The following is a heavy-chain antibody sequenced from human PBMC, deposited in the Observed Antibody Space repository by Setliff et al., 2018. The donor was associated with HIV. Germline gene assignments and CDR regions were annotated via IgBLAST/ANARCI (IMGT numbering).Heavy chain of an antibody. V-gene: IGHV3-11*06. D-gene: IGHD3-22*01. CDR2: ISSNSGSYT. CDR1: GFSFSDYY. CDR3: ARPSLYHNNHGYYDAFDI. J-gene: IGHJ3*02. Sequence: KTGGSLRLSCAASGFSFSDYYMSWVRQAPGKGLEWLSYISSNSGSYTSYADSVKGRFTISRDNARNSLYLQMNSLRAEDTAVYYCARPSLYHNNHGYYDAFDIWGQGTTVTVSS.